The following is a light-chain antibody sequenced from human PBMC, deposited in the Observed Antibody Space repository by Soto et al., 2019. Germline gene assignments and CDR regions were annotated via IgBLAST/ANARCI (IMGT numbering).Light chain of an antibody. CDR2: EVN. J-gene: IGLJ1*01. CDR1: SSDVGGYNY. V-gene: IGLV2-14*01. CDR3: SSYTSSTTPYV. Sequence: QSVLTQPASVSGSPGQSITISCTGTSSDVGGYNYVSWYQQHPGKAPRLMIYEVNSRPSGVSHRFSGSKSGNTASLTISGLQAEDEADYFCSSYTSSTTPYVFGTRTKVTVL.